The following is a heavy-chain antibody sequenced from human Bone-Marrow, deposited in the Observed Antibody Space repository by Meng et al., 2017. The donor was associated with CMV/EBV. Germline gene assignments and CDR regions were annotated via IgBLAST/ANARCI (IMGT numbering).Heavy chain of an antibody. J-gene: IGHJ6*02. D-gene: IGHD4-11*01. CDR3: ARTTVTTNPYYYYYYGMDV. CDR1: GGSISSGGYY. Sequence: LRLSCSVSGGSISSGGYYWSWIRQHPAKGLEWIGYIFYRGNTYYNPSLKSRVTISVDTSKNQFSLKLSSVTAADTAVYYCARTTVTTNPYYYYYYGMDVWGQGTTVTVSS. CDR2: IFYRGNT. V-gene: IGHV4-31*03.